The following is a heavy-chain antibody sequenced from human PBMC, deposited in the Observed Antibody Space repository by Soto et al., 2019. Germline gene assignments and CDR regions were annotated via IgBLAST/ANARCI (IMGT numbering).Heavy chain of an antibody. CDR1: GGSISSYY. V-gene: IGHV4-59*01. J-gene: IGHJ5*02. CDR3: ARGGPSSKWLDP. CDR2: VYNSGST. Sequence: QVQLQESGPGLLKSSETLSLTCTVSGGSISSYYWSWIRQPPGKGLEWIGYVYNSGSTNYNPSLRRRVPISIDRSKNQFSLKLTSLTATDTAVYYCARGGPSSKWLDPWGQGTLVTVSS.